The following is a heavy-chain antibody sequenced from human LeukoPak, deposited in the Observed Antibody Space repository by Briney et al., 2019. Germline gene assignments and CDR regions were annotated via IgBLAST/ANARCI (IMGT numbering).Heavy chain of an antibody. CDR1: GGSISSSSYY. CDR2: IYYSGST. CDR3: ARVYYSNSYDYWYFDL. J-gene: IGHJ2*01. D-gene: IGHD6-13*01. V-gene: IGHV4-61*05. Sequence: KASETLSLTCTVSGGSISSSSYYWGWIRQPPGKGLEWIAYIYYSGSTNYNPSLKSRVTISVDTSKNQFSLKLSSVTAADTAVYYCARVYYSNSYDYWYFDLWGRGTLVTVSS.